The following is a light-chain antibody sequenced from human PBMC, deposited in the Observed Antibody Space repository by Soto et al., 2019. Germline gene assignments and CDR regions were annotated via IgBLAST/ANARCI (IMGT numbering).Light chain of an antibody. CDR1: QSISSN. Sequence: EVVMTQSPATLSVSPGERATLSCRASQSISSNLAWYQQKPGQTPRLLIYGASTRATGIPARFSGSGSGTEFTLTISSLQSEDFAVYYCQRYNSWPYTFGQGTKLEIK. J-gene: IGKJ2*01. V-gene: IGKV3-15*01. CDR3: QRYNSWPYT. CDR2: GAS.